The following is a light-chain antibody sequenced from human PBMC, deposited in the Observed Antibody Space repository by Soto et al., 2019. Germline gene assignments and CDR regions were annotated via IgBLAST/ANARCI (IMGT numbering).Light chain of an antibody. J-gene: IGKJ4*01. CDR2: GAS. Sequence: EIVLTQSPGTLSLSPGERATLSCRASQSVSTSYLSWYQKQPGQPPLLLIYGASSRATGIPDRFSGSGSGADFTLTISRLEPEDVAVYCCQQYGSVPLTFGGGTKVEIK. V-gene: IGKV3-20*01. CDR1: QSVSTSY. CDR3: QQYGSVPLT.